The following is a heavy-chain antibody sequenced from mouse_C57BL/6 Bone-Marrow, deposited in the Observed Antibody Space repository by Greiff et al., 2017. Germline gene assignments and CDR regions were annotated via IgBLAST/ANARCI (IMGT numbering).Heavy chain of an antibody. CDR2: IWTGGGT. CDR1: GFSLTSYA. CDR3: ARNNYYGRSYLYYYAMDY. J-gene: IGHJ4*01. D-gene: IGHD1-1*01. Sequence: VQLQQSGPGLVAPSQCLSITCTVSGFSLTSYAISWVRQPPGKGLEWLGVIWTGGGTNYNSAPKSRLSISKDNAKSQVFLKMNRLQTDDTARYYCARNNYYGRSYLYYYAMDYWGQGTSVTVSS. V-gene: IGHV2-9-1*01.